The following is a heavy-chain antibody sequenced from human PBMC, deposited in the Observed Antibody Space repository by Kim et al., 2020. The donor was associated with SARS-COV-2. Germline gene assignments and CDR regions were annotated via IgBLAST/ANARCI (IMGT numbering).Heavy chain of an antibody. CDR1: GFTFSSYA. J-gene: IGHJ4*02. V-gene: IGHV3-30*04. CDR3: ARDGWRAVAATIGAYYFDY. D-gene: IGHD6-19*01. CDR2: ISYDGSNK. Sequence: GGSLRLSCAASGFTFSSYAMHWVRQAPGKGLEWVAVISYDGSNKYYADSVKGRFTISRDNSKNTLYLQMNSLRAEDTAVYYCARDGWRAVAATIGAYYFDYWGQGTLVTVSS.